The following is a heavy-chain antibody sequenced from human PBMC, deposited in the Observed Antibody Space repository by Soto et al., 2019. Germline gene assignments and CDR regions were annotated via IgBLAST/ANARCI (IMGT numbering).Heavy chain of an antibody. Sequence: SETLSLTCTVSGGSISGYYWSWIRQPPGKGLEWIGYMYNTGSTVYNPSFKSRVTISVDTSKKQFSLKLTSLTATDTAVYYCARGGPSSKWLDPWGQGTLVTVSS. CDR3: ARGGPSSKWLDP. CDR2: MYNTGST. CDR1: GGSISGYY. J-gene: IGHJ5*02. V-gene: IGHV4-59*01.